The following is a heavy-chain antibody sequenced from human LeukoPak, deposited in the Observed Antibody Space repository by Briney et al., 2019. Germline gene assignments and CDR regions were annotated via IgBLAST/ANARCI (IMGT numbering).Heavy chain of an antibody. CDR1: GGSISSGGYS. V-gene: IGHV4-30-2*01. CDR3: ARDQSDRDYGGNWWFDP. Sequence: SQTLSLTCAVSGGSISSGGYSWSWIRQPPGKGLEWIGYIYHSGSTYYNPSLKSRVTISVDRSKNQFSLKLSSVTAADTAVYYCARDQSDRDYGGNWWFDPWGQGTLVTVSS. CDR2: IYHSGST. D-gene: IGHD4-23*01. J-gene: IGHJ5*02.